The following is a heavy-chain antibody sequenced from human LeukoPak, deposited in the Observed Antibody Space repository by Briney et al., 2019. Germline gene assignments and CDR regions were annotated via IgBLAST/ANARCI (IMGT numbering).Heavy chain of an antibody. Sequence: ASVKVSCKASGYTFTGYFMNWVRQAPGQGLEWMGWISGYNDNTNYAQKFQGRLTVTTDTSTSTTYMELRSLRSDDTAVYYCARDGTSTDDYWGQGTLVTVSS. V-gene: IGHV1-18*04. CDR2: ISGYNDNT. CDR1: GYTFTGYF. CDR3: ARDGTSTDDY. J-gene: IGHJ4*02. D-gene: IGHD2-2*01.